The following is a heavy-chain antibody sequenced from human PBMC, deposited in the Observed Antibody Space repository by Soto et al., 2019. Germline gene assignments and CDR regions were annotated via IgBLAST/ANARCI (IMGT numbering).Heavy chain of an antibody. V-gene: IGHV5-51*01. Sequence: GESLKISCKGSGYNFAGYWIAWVRQMPGKGLELMGIIYPSDSDTRYRPSFQGQVTISADKSISSAYLQWSSLRASDTAMYYCARGGVATRTFDYWGQGTPVTVSS. CDR1: GYNFAGYW. CDR2: IYPSDSDT. CDR3: ARGGVATRTFDY. D-gene: IGHD3-3*01. J-gene: IGHJ4*02.